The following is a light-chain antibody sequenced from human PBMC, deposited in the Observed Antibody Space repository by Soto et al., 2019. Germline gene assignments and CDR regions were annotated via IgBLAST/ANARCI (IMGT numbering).Light chain of an antibody. V-gene: IGLV1-44*01. CDR2: SNN. J-gene: IGLJ2*01. Sequence: QSVLAQPPSASGTPGHRVTISCSGSSSNIGSNTVNWYQQLPGTAPKLLMYSNNQRPSGVPDRFSGSKSGTSASLAISGLQSEDEADYYCAAWDDSLDGVTFGGGTKLTVL. CDR1: SSNIGSNT. CDR3: AAWDDSLDGVT.